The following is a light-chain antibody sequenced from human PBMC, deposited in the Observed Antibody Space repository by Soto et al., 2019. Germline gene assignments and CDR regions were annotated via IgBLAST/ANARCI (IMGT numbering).Light chain of an antibody. CDR2: GAS. CDR1: QSVSSSY. J-gene: IGKJ5*01. Sequence: EVVMTQSPATLSVSPGERATLSCRASQSVSSSYLAWYQQKPGQAPRLLIYGASSRATGIPDRFSGSGSGTDFTLTISRLEPEDFAVYYCQQYGSSPPNTFGQGTRLEIK. V-gene: IGKV3-20*01. CDR3: QQYGSSPPNT.